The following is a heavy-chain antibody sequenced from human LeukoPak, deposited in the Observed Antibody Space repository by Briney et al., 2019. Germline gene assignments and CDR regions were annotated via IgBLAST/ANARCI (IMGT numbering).Heavy chain of an antibody. D-gene: IGHD3-10*01. J-gene: IGHJ3*02. CDR1: GFTFNTHG. CDR3: ARGRSITILRGVAISDGFDI. CDR2: INTTTSYK. V-gene: IGHV3-21*01. Sequence: GGSLRLSCAASGFTFNTHGMNWVRQAPGKGLEWVSFINTTTSYKYYADSVKGRFTISRDNAKNSLYLQMNSLRADDTALYYCARGRSITILRGVAISDGFDIWGQGTMVTVSS.